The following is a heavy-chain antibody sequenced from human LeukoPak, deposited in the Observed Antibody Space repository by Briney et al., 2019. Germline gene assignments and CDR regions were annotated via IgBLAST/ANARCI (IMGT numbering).Heavy chain of an antibody. V-gene: IGHV4-34*01. Sequence: KSSETLSLTCAVYGGSFSGYYWSWIRQPPGQGLEWIGEINHSGSTNYNPSLKSRVTISVDTSKNQFSLKLSSVTAADTAVYYCATDSYWGQGTLVTVSS. J-gene: IGHJ4*02. CDR3: ATDSY. CDR2: INHSGST. D-gene: IGHD2-21*02. CDR1: GGSFSGYY.